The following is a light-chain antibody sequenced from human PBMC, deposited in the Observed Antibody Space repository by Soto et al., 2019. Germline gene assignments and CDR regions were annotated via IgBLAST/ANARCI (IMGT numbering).Light chain of an antibody. V-gene: IGKV1-39*01. CDR2: TAS. CDR3: QQSYGIPPVT. J-gene: IGKJ4*01. Sequence: DIQMTQSPSSLSASVGDRVTITCRASQSISTYLNWYQQHPGKAPKLLIYTASNLQSGVPSRFSGSGSGTDFTLTISSLPPEDFATYYCQQSYGIPPVTFGGGTKVEIK. CDR1: QSISTY.